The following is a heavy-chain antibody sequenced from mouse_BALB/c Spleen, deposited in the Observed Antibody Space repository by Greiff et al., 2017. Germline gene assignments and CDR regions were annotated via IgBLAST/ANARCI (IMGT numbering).Heavy chain of an antibody. CDR1: GYTFTEYI. V-gene: IGHV1-62-2*01. CDR3: ARHEGKGIWLAY. J-gene: IGHJ3*01. CDR2: FYPGSGSI. Sequence: VQVVESGAGLVKPGASVKLSCKASGYTFTEYIIHWVKQRSGQGLEWIGWFYPGSGSIKYNEKFKDKATLTADKSSSTVYMELSRLTSEDSAVYFCARHEGKGIWLAYWGQGTLVTVSA.